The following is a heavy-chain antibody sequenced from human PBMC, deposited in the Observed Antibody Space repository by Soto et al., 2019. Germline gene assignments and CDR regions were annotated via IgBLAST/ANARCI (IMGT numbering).Heavy chain of an antibody. CDR3: AKDLPLRDGYIRGSFDY. CDR2: ISGSGIST. J-gene: IGHJ4*02. Sequence: GGSLRLSCAASGFTFSSYAMSWVRQAPGKGLEWVSGISGSGISTYYADSVKGRFTISRDNSKNTLYLQMNSLRAEDTAVYYCAKDLPLRDGYIRGSFDYWGQGTLVTVSS. CDR1: GFTFSSYA. D-gene: IGHD3-16*01. V-gene: IGHV3-23*01.